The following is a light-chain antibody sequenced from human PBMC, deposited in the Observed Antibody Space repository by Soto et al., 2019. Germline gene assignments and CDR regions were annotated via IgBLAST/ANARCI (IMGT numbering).Light chain of an antibody. CDR1: HGILSSH. Sequence: EIVLTQSPGTLSLSPGERATLSCRSSHGILSSHLAWYQQKPGQGPRLLIYADSSRATGIPDRFSGSGSGTDFTLTISRLEPEDFAVYYCHQYGSFPITFGQGTRLEIK. CDR2: ADS. CDR3: HQYGSFPIT. J-gene: IGKJ5*01. V-gene: IGKV3-20*01.